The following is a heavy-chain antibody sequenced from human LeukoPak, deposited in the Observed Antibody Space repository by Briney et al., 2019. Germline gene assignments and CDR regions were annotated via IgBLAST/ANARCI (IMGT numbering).Heavy chain of an antibody. Sequence: PSETLSLTCVLSGYSISNDYYWGWIRQPPGKGLERIGNIYHSGGSYYNPSLKSRVTILVDTSKNQFSLKLSSVTAADTAVYYCAKAGTTGIHHWFDPWGQGNLVTVSS. D-gene: IGHD1-1*01. J-gene: IGHJ5*02. CDR1: GYSISNDYY. CDR3: AKAGTTGIHHWFDP. V-gene: IGHV4-38-2*01. CDR2: IYHSGGS.